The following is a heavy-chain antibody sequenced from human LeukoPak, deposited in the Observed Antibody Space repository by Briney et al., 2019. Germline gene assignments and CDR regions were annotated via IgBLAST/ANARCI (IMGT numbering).Heavy chain of an antibody. Sequence: SETLSLTCTVSGGSISYNYWSWIRQPPGKGLEWIGYIYHSGSTNYNPSLKSRVTISIDMFMNQFSLKLSSVTAADTAVYYCARTGNYYDSSGYWGWIDYWGQGTLVTVSS. CDR1: GGSISYNY. CDR2: IYHSGST. V-gene: IGHV4-59*01. D-gene: IGHD3-22*01. J-gene: IGHJ4*02. CDR3: ARTGNYYDSSGYWGWIDY.